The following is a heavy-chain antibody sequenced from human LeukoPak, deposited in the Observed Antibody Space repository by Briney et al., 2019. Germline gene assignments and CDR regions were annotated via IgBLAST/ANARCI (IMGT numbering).Heavy chain of an antibody. D-gene: IGHD6-19*01. V-gene: IGHV3-15*01. CDR3: TTDSREGEQWLVPYNWFDP. Sequence: GGSLRLSCAASGFTFSNAWMSWVRQAPGKGLEWVGRIKSKTDGGTTDYAAPVKGRFTISRDDSKNTLYPQMNSLKTEDTAVYYCTTDSREGEQWLVPYNWFDPWGQGTLVTVSS. J-gene: IGHJ5*02. CDR1: GFTFSNAW. CDR2: IKSKTDGGTT.